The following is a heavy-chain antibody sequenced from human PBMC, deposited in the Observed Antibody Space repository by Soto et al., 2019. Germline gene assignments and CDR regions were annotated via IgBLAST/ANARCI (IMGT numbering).Heavy chain of an antibody. V-gene: IGHV4-59*01. J-gene: IGHJ4*02. CDR2: IYYSGST. D-gene: IGHD3-22*01. Sequence: QVQLQESGPGLVKPSETLSLTCTVSGGSISSYYWSWIRQPPGKGLEWIGYIYYSGSTNYNPSLKSRVTVSVDTSKNQFSLKLSAVTAADTAVYYCVSYDSSGYYFDYWGQGTLVTVSS. CDR1: GGSISSYY. CDR3: VSYDSSGYYFDY.